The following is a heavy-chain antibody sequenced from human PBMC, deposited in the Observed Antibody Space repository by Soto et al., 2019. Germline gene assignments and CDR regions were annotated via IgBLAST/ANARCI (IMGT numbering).Heavy chain of an antibody. V-gene: IGHV3-21*01. CDR2: ISSSSSYI. Sequence: PGGSVRLSCAASGFTFSSYSMNWVRQAPGKGLEWVSSISSSSSYIYYADSVKGRFTISRDNAKNSLYLQMNSLRAEDTAVYYCARDTSMVRGVIIYYGMDFWGQGTTVTVSS. CDR3: ARDTSMVRGVIIYYGMDF. CDR1: GFTFSSYS. D-gene: IGHD3-10*01. J-gene: IGHJ6*02.